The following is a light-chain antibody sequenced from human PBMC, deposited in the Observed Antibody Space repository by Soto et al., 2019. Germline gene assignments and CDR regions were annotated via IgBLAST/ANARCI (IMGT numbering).Light chain of an antibody. CDR2: DAS. Sequence: EIVFTPSPAILYLSPGERATLSCRASQSVSNFLAWYLQRPGQAPRLVIFDASKREAGVPARFSGSGSGTEFTLTISILEPEDFEVDYCQQRSSWTITFGQGTRLEIK. V-gene: IGKV3-11*01. CDR3: QQRSSWTIT. J-gene: IGKJ5*01. CDR1: QSVSNF.